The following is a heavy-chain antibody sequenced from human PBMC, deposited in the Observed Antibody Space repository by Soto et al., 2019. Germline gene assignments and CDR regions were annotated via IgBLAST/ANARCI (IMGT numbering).Heavy chain of an antibody. CDR1: GYTFTGHH. Sequence: QVQLVQSGAEVKKPGASVKVSCKASGYTFTGHHIHWVRQAPGQGLEWMGWINPNTGGTNFAQKFQGRVTMTSDTSISTAHMELSRLRSDDTAVYYCAISRYCSGGDCTTQSLYYFDYWGQGTLVTVSS. D-gene: IGHD2-15*01. CDR3: AISRYCSGGDCTTQSLYYFDY. J-gene: IGHJ4*02. V-gene: IGHV1-2*02. CDR2: INPNTGGT.